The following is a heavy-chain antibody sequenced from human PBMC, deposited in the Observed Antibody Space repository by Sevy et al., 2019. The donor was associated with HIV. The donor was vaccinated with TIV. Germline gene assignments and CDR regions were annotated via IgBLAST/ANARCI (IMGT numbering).Heavy chain of an antibody. CDR2: ISYDGNYK. Sequence: GSLRLSCVASGFTFPIYSVLWVRQAPGKGLEWLTLISYDGNYKYYADSVKGRFTISRDNSNNILYLQMSSLRVEDTALYVCARVAVEYCTNDCYHRFDHWGLGTLVTVSS. J-gene: IGHJ4*02. V-gene: IGHV3-30*04. CDR3: ARVAVEYCTNDCYHRFDH. CDR1: GFTFPIYS. D-gene: IGHD2-8*01.